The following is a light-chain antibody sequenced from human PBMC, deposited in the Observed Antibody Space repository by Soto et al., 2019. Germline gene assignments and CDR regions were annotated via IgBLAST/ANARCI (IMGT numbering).Light chain of an antibody. J-gene: IGLJ2*01. CDR1: SSNIANNY. CDR3: GTWDSSLSAVV. CDR2: DNN. Sequence: QSVLTQPPSVSAAPGQKVTISCSGSSSNIANNYVSWYQQFPGTAPKLLIYDNNKRPSGIPDRFSGSKSGTSATLGITGLQTGDEADYYCGTWDSSLSAVVFGGGTQLTVL. V-gene: IGLV1-51*01.